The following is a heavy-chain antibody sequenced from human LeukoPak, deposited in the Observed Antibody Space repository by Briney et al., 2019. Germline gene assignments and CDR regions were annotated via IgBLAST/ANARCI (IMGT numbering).Heavy chain of an antibody. CDR2: ISSDGNNT. J-gene: IGHJ5*02. Sequence: GGSLRLSCAASRFTFNSYVIYWVRQAPGQGLEYVSVISSDGNNTYYPISVKGRFTISRDNAKNTLYLQMNSLRAEDTAVYYCARERRWGSGYYTKYNWLDPWGQGTLVIVSS. CDR1: RFTFNSYV. D-gene: IGHD3-3*01. V-gene: IGHV3-64*01. CDR3: ARERRWGSGYYTKYNWLDP.